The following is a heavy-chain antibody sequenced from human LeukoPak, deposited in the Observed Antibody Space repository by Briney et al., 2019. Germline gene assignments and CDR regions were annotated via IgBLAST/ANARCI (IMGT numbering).Heavy chain of an antibody. Sequence: SETLSLTCAVYGGSFSGYYWSWIRQPPGKGLEWIGEINHSGSTNYNPSLKSRVTISVDTSKNQFSLKLSSVTAADTAVYYCARFRTATRPGGRNWFDPWGQGTLVTVSS. J-gene: IGHJ5*02. CDR3: ARFRTATRPGGRNWFDP. V-gene: IGHV4-34*01. D-gene: IGHD1-1*01. CDR2: INHSGST. CDR1: GGSFSGYY.